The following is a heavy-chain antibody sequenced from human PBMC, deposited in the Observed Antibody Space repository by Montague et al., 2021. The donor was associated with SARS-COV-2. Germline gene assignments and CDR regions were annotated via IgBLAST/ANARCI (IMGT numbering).Heavy chain of an antibody. CDR1: GSSFSGYY. Sequence: SETLSLTCAVHGSSFSGYYWNWIRQSPGKGLEWIGEINHGGSTNYNLSLKSRVTISADTSKNQFSLKLTSVAAADTAVYYCARLRDGVVPSPILGVGPYYSYYYMDVWGRGTTVTVSS. V-gene: IGHV4-34*01. J-gene: IGHJ6*03. CDR3: ARLRDGVVPSPILGVGPYYSYYYMDV. CDR2: INHGGST. D-gene: IGHD3-10*01.